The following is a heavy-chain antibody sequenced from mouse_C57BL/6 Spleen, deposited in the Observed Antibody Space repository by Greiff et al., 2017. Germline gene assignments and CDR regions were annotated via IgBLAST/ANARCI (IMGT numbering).Heavy chain of an antibody. Sequence: DVMLVESGGDLVKPGGSLKLSCAASGFTFSSYGMSWVRQTPDKRLEWVATISSGGSYTYYPDSVKGRFTISRDNAKNTLYLQMSSLKSEDTAMYYCARPRDGNYVFDYWGQGTTLTVSS. J-gene: IGHJ2*01. CDR2: ISSGGSYT. V-gene: IGHV5-6*02. D-gene: IGHD2-1*01. CDR3: ARPRDGNYVFDY. CDR1: GFTFSSYG.